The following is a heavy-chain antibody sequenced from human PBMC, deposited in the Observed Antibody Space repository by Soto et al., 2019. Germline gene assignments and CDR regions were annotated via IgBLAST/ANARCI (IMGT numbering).Heavy chain of an antibody. CDR3: ARRWGEAFDI. CDR2: IYYSGST. D-gene: IGHD3-16*01. V-gene: IGHV4-59*08. CDR1: GGSIRSYY. J-gene: IGHJ3*02. Sequence: QVQLQESGPGLVKPSETLSLTCTVSGGSIRSYYWSWIRQPPGKGLVWIGYIYYSGSTNYNPSLKSRVTISVDTSKNQFSLKLSSVTAADTAVYYCARRWGEAFDIWGQGTMVTVSS.